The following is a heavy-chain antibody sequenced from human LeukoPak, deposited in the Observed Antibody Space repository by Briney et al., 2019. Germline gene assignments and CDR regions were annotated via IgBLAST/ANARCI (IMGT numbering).Heavy chain of an antibody. CDR2: ISWNSGSI. CDR3: AKGSITMVRGKGSYFDY. J-gene: IGHJ4*02. Sequence: GRPLRLSCAASGFTFDDYAMHWVRHAPGKGLEWVSGISWNSGSIGYADSVKGRFTISRDNAKNSLYLQMNSLRAEDTALYYCAKGSITMVRGKGSYFDYWGQGTLVTVSS. D-gene: IGHD3-10*01. CDR1: GFTFDDYA. V-gene: IGHV3-9*01.